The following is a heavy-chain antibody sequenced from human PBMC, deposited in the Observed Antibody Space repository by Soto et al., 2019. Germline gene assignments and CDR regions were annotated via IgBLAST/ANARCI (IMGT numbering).Heavy chain of an antibody. J-gene: IGHJ4*02. D-gene: IGHD6-19*01. CDR3: AKAAGAPG. V-gene: IGHV3-30*18. CDR2: ISYDGSNK. CDR1: GFTFSSYG. Sequence: QVQLVESGGGVVQPGRSLRLSCAASGFTFSSYGMHWVRQAPGKGLEWVAVISYDGSNKYYADSVKGRFTISRDNSKNALYLEMNSLSAEDAAEYYCAKAAGAPGWGQGTMVIVSS.